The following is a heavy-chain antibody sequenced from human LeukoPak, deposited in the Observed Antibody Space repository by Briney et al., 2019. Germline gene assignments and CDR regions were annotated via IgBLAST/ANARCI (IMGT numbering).Heavy chain of an antibody. CDR1: DGSVSSDAHY. Sequence: MASETLSLTCTVSDGSVSSDAHYWTWIRQPPGKGLEWIGYIYYGGGTNYNPSLKSRVAISVDTSKNKFSLKLSSVTDADTALYYCARASITVARGVIDFFDYWGQGTQVTVSS. V-gene: IGHV4-61*08. CDR2: IYYGGGT. J-gene: IGHJ4*02. D-gene: IGHD3-10*01. CDR3: ARASITVARGVIDFFDY.